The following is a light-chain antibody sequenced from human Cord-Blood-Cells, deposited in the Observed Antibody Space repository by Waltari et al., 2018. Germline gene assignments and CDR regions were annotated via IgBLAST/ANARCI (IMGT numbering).Light chain of an antibody. V-gene: IGLV2-23*01. J-gene: IGLJ3*02. CDR2: EGS. CDR3: CSYAGSRV. Sequence: QSALTQPASVSGSPGQSITISCTGTSSDVGSYNLVSWYQQHPGKAPKLIIYEGSKRPAGDSNRVAGAKSGNTASRTISGLQAEDEADYYCCSYAGSRVFGGGTKLTVL. CDR1: SSDVGSYNL.